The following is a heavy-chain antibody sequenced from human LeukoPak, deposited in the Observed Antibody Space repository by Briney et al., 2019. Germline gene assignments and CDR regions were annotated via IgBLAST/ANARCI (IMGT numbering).Heavy chain of an antibody. J-gene: IGHJ4*02. D-gene: IGHD6-6*01. CDR1: GFIVSNAW. CDR2: IKRNTDGGTT. Sequence: GGSLTLSCAASGFIVSNAWMSWVRQAPGKGLEWVGRIKRNTDGGTTDYAAHVKSRFTNSRDDSKNTLYLQMNSLKAEDTAVFYFTSHEYSSLPFDYWGQGTLVTVSS. CDR3: TSHEYSSLPFDY. V-gene: IGHV3-15*01.